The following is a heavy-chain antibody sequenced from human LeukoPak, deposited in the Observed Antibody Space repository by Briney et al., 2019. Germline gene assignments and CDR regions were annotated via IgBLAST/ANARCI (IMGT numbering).Heavy chain of an antibody. CDR1: GFTLSSYV. CDR2: ISGTGDST. J-gene: IGHJ1*01. CDR3: AKPVYDSSGHEYFQY. D-gene: IGHD3-22*01. V-gene: IGHV3-23*01. Sequence: GGSLRLSCAASGFTLSSYVMSWVRQAPGKGLEWVSAISGTGDSTNYAGSVMGRSTISSDSSKNMLYLQMNSLRTEDTAVYYCAKPVYDSSGHEYFQYWGQGTLVTVSS.